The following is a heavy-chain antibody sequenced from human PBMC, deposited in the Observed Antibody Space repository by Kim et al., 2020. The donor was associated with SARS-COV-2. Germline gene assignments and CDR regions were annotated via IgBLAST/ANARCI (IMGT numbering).Heavy chain of an antibody. V-gene: IGHV1-2*05. CDR2: DT. CDR3: ARGTNYYFDL. J-gene: IGHJ4*02. Sequence: DTIYAQTLRGRVTMTRDTSITTVYMELSRLTSDDTVVYYCARGTNYYFDLWGQGTLVTVSS.